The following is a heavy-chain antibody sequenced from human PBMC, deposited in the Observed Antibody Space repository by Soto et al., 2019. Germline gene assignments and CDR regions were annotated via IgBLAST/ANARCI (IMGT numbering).Heavy chain of an antibody. D-gene: IGHD3-22*01. CDR1: GYTFISYG. Sequence: ASVKVSCKSSGYTFISYGLSWVRQAPGLGLEWMGWISPYNNNTNYAQKIHGRVTITRDTSASTAYMELSSLRSEDTAVYYCAKDYYDSSGYYPPALLFDYWGQGTLVTVSS. CDR3: AKDYYDSSGYYPPALLFDY. J-gene: IGHJ4*02. CDR2: ISPYNNNT. V-gene: IGHV1-18*01.